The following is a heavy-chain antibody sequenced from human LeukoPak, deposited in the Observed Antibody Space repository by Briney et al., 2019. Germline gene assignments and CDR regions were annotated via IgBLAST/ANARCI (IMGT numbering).Heavy chain of an antibody. J-gene: IGHJ4*02. CDR3: ARVVISYGIAAALIDY. D-gene: IGHD6-13*01. V-gene: IGHV1-18*01. CDR2: ISAYNGNT. Sequence: ASVKVSCKASGYTFTSYGISWVRQAPGQGLEWMVWISAYNGNTNYAQKLQGRITMTTDTSTSTAYMWLRSLRSDDTAVYYCARVVISYGIAAALIDYWGQGTLVTVSS. CDR1: GYTFTSYG.